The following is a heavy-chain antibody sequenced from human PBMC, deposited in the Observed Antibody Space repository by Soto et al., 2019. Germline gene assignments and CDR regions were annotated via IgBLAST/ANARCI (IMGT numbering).Heavy chain of an antibody. J-gene: IGHJ4*02. D-gene: IGHD3-10*01. CDR1: GYSISSGYY. CDR2: IYYSGST. CDR3: ARVIGGDFDY. Sequence: SETLSLTCVVSGYSISSGYYWGWIRQPPGKGLEWIGYIYYSGSTNYNPSLKSRVTISVDTSKNQFSLKLSSVTAADTAVYYCARVIGGDFDYWGQGTLVTVSS. V-gene: IGHV4-61*01.